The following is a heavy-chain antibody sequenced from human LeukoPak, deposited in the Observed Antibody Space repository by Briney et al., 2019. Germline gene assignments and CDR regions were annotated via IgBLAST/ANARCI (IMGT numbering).Heavy chain of an antibody. D-gene: IGHD2-2*01. CDR1: GFTFTSSA. CDR2: IVVGSGNT. J-gene: IGHJ3*02. Sequence: SVKVSCKASGFTFTSSAVQWVRQARGQRLEWIGWIVVGSGNTNKEKKFQERVTITRDMATSTAYMELSSLRSEDTAVYYCAAELGSSTINYDDGAFDIWGQGTMVTVSS. CDR3: AAELGSSTINYDDGAFDI. V-gene: IGHV1-58*01.